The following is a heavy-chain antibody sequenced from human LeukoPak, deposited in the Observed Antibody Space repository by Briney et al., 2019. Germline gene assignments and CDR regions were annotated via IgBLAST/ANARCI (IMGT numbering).Heavy chain of an antibody. D-gene: IGHD1-26*01. CDR2: ISYDGSDK. CDR3: ARGGSYYVEDRSKPDY. J-gene: IGHJ4*02. V-gene: IGHV3-30*04. Sequence: GRSLRLSCAASGFTFSSYAMHWVRQAPGKGLEWVAVISYDGSDKYYADSVKGRFTISRDISKNTLYLQMSSLRPEDTAVYYCARGGSYYVEDRSKPDYWGQGTLVTVSS. CDR1: GFTFSSYA.